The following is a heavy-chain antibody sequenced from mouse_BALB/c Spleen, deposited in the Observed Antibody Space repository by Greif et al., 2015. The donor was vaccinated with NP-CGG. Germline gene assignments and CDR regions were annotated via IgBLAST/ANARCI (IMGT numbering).Heavy chain of an antibody. CDR3: VRGNYVRSYAMDY. CDR2: IRSKSNNYAT. Sequence: EVQLVESGGGLVQPKGSLKLSCAASGFTFNTYAMNWVRQAPGKGLEWVARIRSKSNNYATYYADSVKDRFTISRDDSQSMLYLQMNNLKTEDTAMYYCVRGNYVRSYAMDYWGQGTSVTVSS. CDR1: GFTFNTYA. V-gene: IGHV10-1*02. D-gene: IGHD2-1*01. J-gene: IGHJ4*01.